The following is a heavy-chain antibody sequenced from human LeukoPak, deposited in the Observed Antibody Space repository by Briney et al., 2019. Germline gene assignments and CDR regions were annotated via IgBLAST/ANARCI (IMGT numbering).Heavy chain of an antibody. CDR1: GFTFSTYE. CDR2: ISSSDSTI. D-gene: IGHD1-26*01. V-gene: IGHV3-48*03. Sequence: QPGGSLRLSCAASGFTFSTYEMNWVRQAPGKGLEWVSYISSSDSTIYYADSVKGRFTISRDNAKNSLYLQMNSLKAEDTAGYYCARGIVGDLDYWGQGTLVTVSS. J-gene: IGHJ4*02. CDR3: ARGIVGDLDY.